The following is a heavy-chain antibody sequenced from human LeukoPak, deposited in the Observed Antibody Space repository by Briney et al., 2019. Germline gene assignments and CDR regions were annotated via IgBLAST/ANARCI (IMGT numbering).Heavy chain of an antibody. CDR3: AKARLGQWLDHRSGMDV. Sequence: GGSLRLSCAASGFTVSSNYMSWVRQAPGKGLEWVSTISGGGGTTYYGDSVKGRFTISRDNSKNTVYLQMNSLRAEDTAVYYCAKARLGQWLDHRSGMDVWGQGTTVTVSS. D-gene: IGHD6-19*01. CDR1: GFTVSSNY. J-gene: IGHJ6*02. V-gene: IGHV3-23*01. CDR2: ISGGGGTT.